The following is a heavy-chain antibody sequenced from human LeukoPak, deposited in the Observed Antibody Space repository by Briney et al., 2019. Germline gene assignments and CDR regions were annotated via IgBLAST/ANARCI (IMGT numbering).Heavy chain of an antibody. CDR1: GYTFTGYY. V-gene: IGHV1-2*02. D-gene: IGHD3-22*01. CDR3: ARDRDDSSGYYRETLFDY. Sequence: ASVKVSCKASGYTFTGYYMHWVRQAPGQGLEWMGWINPNSGGTNYAQKFQGRVTMTRDTSISTAYMELSRLRFDDTAVYYCARDRDDSSGYYRETLFDYWGQGTLVTVSS. CDR2: INPNSGGT. J-gene: IGHJ4*02.